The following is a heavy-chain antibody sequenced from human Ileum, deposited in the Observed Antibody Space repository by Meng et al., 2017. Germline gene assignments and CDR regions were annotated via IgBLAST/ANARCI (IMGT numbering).Heavy chain of an antibody. Sequence: GESLKISCAASRFPFNNYSMSWVRQAPGKGLEWVSSISSGSEIAYYSASVKGRFTISRDNSKNTLELQMNSLRVEDTAVYYCANDLRVSKGYSGVWYVSEYFQYWGQGTLVTVSS. CDR2: ISSGSEIA. D-gene: IGHD6-19*01. J-gene: IGHJ1*01. CDR3: ANDLRVSKGYSGVWYVSEYFQY. CDR1: RFPFNNYS. V-gene: IGHV3-23*01.